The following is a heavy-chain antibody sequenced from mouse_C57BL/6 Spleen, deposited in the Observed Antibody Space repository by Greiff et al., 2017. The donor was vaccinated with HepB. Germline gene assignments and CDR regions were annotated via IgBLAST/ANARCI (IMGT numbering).Heavy chain of an antibody. V-gene: IGHV1-53*01. D-gene: IGHD2-4*01. CDR3: ARGYDYEGYYFDY. Sequence: QVHVKQSGTELVKPGASVKLSCKASGYTFTSYWMHWVKQRPGQGLEWIGNINPSNGGTNYNEKFKSKATLTVDKSSSTAYMQLSSLTSEDSAVYYCARGYDYEGYYFDYWGQGTTLTVSS. J-gene: IGHJ2*01. CDR1: GYTFTSYW. CDR2: INPSNGGT.